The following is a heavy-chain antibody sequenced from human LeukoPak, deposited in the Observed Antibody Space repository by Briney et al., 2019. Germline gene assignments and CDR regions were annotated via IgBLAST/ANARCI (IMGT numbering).Heavy chain of an antibody. V-gene: IGHV4-39*07. D-gene: IGHD6-19*01. Sequence: SETLSLTCSVSGGSISLSYYYWGWIRQPPGKALEWIGSVYYSGTTSYNPSLKSRVTISVDMSKNHFSLRLSSVTAPDTAMYYCARGTLYSGWSYYFDYWGQGSQVTVSS. J-gene: IGHJ4*02. CDR2: VYYSGTT. CDR1: GGSISLSYYY. CDR3: ARGTLYSGWSYYFDY.